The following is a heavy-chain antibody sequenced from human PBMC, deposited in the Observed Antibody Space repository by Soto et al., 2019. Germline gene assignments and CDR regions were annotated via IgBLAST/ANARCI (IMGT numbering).Heavy chain of an antibody. V-gene: IGHV1-18*01. CDR2: ISAYNGNT. CDR1: GYTFTSYG. D-gene: IGHD2-2*02. J-gene: IGHJ5*02. Sequence: ASVKVSCKASGYTFTSYGISWVRQAPGQGLEWMGWISAYNGNTNYAQKLQGRVTMTTDTSTSTAYMELRSLRSDDTAVYYCARDRGYCSSNSCYTYNWFAPWGQGTLVTVSS. CDR3: ARDRGYCSSNSCYTYNWFAP.